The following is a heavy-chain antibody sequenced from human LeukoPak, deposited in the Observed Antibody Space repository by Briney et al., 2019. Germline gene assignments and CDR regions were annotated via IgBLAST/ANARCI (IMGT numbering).Heavy chain of an antibody. CDR2: ISAYNGNT. D-gene: IGHD2-2*01. V-gene: IGHV1-18*01. J-gene: IGHJ6*02. Sequence: ASVKVSCKASGYTFTSYGISWVRQAPGQGLEWMGWISAYNGNTNYAQKLQGRVTMTTDTSTSTAYMELRSLRSDDTAAYYCARDCSSTSCYYYYYGMDVWGQGTTVTVSS. CDR1: GYTFTSYG. CDR3: ARDCSSTSCYYYYYGMDV.